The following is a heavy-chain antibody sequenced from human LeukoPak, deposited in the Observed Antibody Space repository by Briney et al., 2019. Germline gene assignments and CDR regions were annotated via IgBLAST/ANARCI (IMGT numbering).Heavy chain of an antibody. CDR3: ARAGQEWFGELGFDS. CDR1: GGSISSGSYY. CDR2: IYTSGST. J-gene: IGHJ4*02. Sequence: SETLSLTCTVSGGSISSGSYYWSWIRQPAGKGLEWIGRIYTSGSTNYNPSLKSRVTISVDTSKNQFSLKLSSVTAADTAVYYCARAGQEWFGELGFDSWGQGTLVTVSS. D-gene: IGHD3-10*01. V-gene: IGHV4-61*02.